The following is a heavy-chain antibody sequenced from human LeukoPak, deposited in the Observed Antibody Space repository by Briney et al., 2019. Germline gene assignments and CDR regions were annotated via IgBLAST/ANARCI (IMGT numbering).Heavy chain of an antibody. D-gene: IGHD1-26*01. CDR1: GGSISSGGYY. CDR2: IYYSGST. Sequence: SETLSLTCTVSGGSISSGGYYWSWIRLHPGKGLEWIGYIYYSGSTYYNPSLKSRVTISVDTSKNQFSLKLSSVTAADTAVYYCARDSIVGANYFDYWGQGTLVTVSS. CDR3: ARDSIVGANYFDY. V-gene: IGHV4-31*03. J-gene: IGHJ4*02.